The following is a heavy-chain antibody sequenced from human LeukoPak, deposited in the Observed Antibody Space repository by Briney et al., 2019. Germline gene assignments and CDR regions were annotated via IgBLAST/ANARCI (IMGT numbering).Heavy chain of an antibody. CDR3: ARAYSPTSWGLAAADYYYMDV. Sequence: ASVKVSCKASGYAFTGYYMHWVRQAPGHGLEWMGWINPNSGGTNYAQKFRGRVTMTRDTSISTAYMELNRLTSDDTAVYYCARAYSPTSWGLAAADYYYMDVWGKGTTVTVSS. CDR2: INPNSGGT. D-gene: IGHD6-13*01. CDR1: GYAFTGYY. J-gene: IGHJ6*03. V-gene: IGHV1-2*02.